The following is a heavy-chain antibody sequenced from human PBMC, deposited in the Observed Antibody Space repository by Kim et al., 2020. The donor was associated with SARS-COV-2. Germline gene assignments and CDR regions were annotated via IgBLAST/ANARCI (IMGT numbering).Heavy chain of an antibody. V-gene: IGHV4-34*01. CDR2: INHSGST. J-gene: IGHJ4*02. D-gene: IGHD5-18*01. CDR3: ARGRGLSGYSYGFPYYFDY. CDR1: GGSFSGHY. Sequence: SETLSLTCAVYGGSFSGHYWSWIRQPPGKGLEWIGEINHSGSTNYNPSLKSRVTISVDTSKNQFSLKLSSVTAADTAVYYCARGRGLSGYSYGFPYYFDYWGQGTLVTVSS.